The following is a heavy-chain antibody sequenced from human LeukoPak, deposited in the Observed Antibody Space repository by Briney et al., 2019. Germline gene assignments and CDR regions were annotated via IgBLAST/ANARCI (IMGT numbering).Heavy chain of an antibody. Sequence: MGWINPNSGGTNYAQKFQGRVTMTRDTSISTAYMELSRLRSDDTAVYYCARVGDKSDAFDIWGQGTMVTVSS. D-gene: IGHD1-26*01. CDR2: INPNSGGT. V-gene: IGHV1-2*02. J-gene: IGHJ3*02. CDR3: ARVGDKSDAFDI.